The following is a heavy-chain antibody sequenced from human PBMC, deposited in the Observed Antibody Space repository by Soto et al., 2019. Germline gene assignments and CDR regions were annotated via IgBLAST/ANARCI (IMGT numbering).Heavy chain of an antibody. D-gene: IGHD3-3*01. CDR1: GYTFTSYD. J-gene: IGHJ6*02. CDR3: ARGEYGTIFGVESLVYYGMDV. V-gene: IGHV1-8*01. CDR2: MNPNSGNT. Sequence: VASVKVSCKASGYTFTSYDINWVRQATGQGLEWMGWMNPNSGNTGYAQKFQGRVTMTRNTSISTAYMELSSLRSEDTAVYYCARGEYGTIFGVESLVYYGMDVWGQGTTVTVSS.